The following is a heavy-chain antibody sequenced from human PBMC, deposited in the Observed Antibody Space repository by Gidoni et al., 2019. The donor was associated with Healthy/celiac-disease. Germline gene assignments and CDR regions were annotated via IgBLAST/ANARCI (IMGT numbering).Heavy chain of an antibody. CDR3: ARQEAYGSGIFGLFDY. V-gene: IGHV5-51*01. Sequence: EVQLVQSGAEVKKPGASLKISCKGSGYSFTSYWIGWVRQMPGKGLEWMGIIYPGDSDTIYSPSFQGQVTISADKSISTAYLQWSSLKASDTAMYYCARQEAYGSGIFGLFDYWGQGTLVTVSS. J-gene: IGHJ4*02. CDR1: GYSFTSYW. CDR2: IYPGDSDT. D-gene: IGHD3-10*01.